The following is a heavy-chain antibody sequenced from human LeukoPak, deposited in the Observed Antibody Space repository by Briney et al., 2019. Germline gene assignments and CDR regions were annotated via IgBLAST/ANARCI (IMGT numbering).Heavy chain of an antibody. CDR2: IYSGGTT. D-gene: IGHD6-13*01. CDR3: ARASTIGAAGLFDS. CDR1: GFTVSSIY. J-gene: IGHJ4*02. V-gene: IGHV3-53*01. Sequence: GGSLRLSCAASGFTVSSIYMNWVRQAPGKGLEWVSVIYSGGTTFYADSVKGRFTISRDSSKNTLYLQMNNLRVEDTAVYYCARASTIGAAGLFDSWGQRTLVTVSS.